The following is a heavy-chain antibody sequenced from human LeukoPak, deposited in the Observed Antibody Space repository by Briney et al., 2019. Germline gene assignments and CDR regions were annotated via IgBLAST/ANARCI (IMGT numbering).Heavy chain of an antibody. CDR3: ARDRYSSSGGSVGDY. CDR1: GGSISSYY. Sequence: PSETLSLTCTVSGGSISSYYWSWIRQPPGKGLEWIGYIYYSGSTNYNPSLKSRVTISVDTSKNQFFLKLSSVTAADTAVYYCARDRYSSSGGSVGDYWGQGTLVTVSS. V-gene: IGHV4-59*01. D-gene: IGHD6-6*01. CDR2: IYYSGST. J-gene: IGHJ4*02.